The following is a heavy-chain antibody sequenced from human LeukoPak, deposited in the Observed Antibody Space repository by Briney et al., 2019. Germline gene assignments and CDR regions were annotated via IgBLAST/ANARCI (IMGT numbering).Heavy chain of an antibody. CDR3: ARGGEGYCSSTSCYMGDY. V-gene: IGHV3-30*04. D-gene: IGHD2-2*02. Sequence: GGSLRLSCAASGFTFSSHAMHWVRQAPGKGLEWVAVISYDGSNKYYADSVKGRFTISRDNSKNTLYLQMNSLRAEDTAVYYCARGGEGYCSSTSCYMGDYWGQGTLVTVSS. CDR1: GFTFSSHA. CDR2: ISYDGSNK. J-gene: IGHJ4*02.